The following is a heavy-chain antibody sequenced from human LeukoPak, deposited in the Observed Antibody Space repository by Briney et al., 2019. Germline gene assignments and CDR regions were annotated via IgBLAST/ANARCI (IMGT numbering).Heavy chain of an antibody. CDR1: GFSFSNYA. CDR2: ISGSGGST. J-gene: IGHJ4*02. CDR3: AKDPGEMATIPFDY. D-gene: IGHD5-24*01. Sequence: PGGSLRLSCTASGFSFSNYAMSWVRQAPGKGLEWVSAISGSGGSTYYADSVKGRFTISRDNSKNTLYLQMNSLRAEDTAVYYCAKDPGEMATIPFDYWGQGTLVTVSS. V-gene: IGHV3-23*01.